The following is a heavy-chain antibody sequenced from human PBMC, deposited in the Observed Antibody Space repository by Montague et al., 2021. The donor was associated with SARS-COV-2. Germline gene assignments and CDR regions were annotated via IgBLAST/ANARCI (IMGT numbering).Heavy chain of an antibody. CDR1: GGSISSSSYY. J-gene: IGHJ4*02. Sequence: SETLSLTCTVSGGSISSSSYYWCWIRQPPGKGLEWIGSIYYSGSTYCNTSLKSRVTISVDTSKNQFSLKVSSVTAADTAVYYCVEIVGAADYWGQGTLVTVSS. CDR2: IYYSGST. D-gene: IGHD1-26*01. CDR3: VEIVGAADY. V-gene: IGHV4-39*01.